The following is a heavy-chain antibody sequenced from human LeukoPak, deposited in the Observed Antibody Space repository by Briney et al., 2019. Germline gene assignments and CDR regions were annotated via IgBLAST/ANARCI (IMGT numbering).Heavy chain of an antibody. CDR1: GFTFSTYG. J-gene: IGHJ4*02. Sequence: GRSLSLSCAASGFTFSTYGMHWVRQAPGKGLEWVAVISDDGSSKYYADSVKGRFTISRDNSKNTLYLQMNNLRAEDTAVYYCAKVTSGGSCYQSDYWGQGTLVTVSS. CDR2: ISDDGSSK. D-gene: IGHD2-15*01. CDR3: AKVTSGGSCYQSDY. V-gene: IGHV3-30*18.